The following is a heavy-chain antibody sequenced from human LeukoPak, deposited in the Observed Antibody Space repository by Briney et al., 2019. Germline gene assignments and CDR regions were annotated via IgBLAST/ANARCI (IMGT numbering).Heavy chain of an antibody. J-gene: IGHJ4*02. V-gene: IGHV3-23*01. Sequence: PGGSLRLSCAASGFTFSSHAMSWVRQAPGKGLEWVSAISGSGGSTYYAESVKGRFTISRDNSMNTLYLQMNSLRAEDTAVYYCARDGYKSLDCWGQGTLVTVSS. CDR2: ISGSGGST. D-gene: IGHD5-24*01. CDR3: ARDGYKSLDC. CDR1: GFTFSSHA.